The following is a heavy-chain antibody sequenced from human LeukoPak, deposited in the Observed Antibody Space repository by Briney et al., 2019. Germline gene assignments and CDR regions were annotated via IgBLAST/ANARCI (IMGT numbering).Heavy chain of an antibody. CDR3: ARVPPPYYDILTGYYNHYFDY. J-gene: IGHJ4*02. Sequence: SETLSLTCAVYGGSFSGYYWSWIRQPPGKGLEWIGEINHSGSTNYNASLKSRVTISVDTSKNQFSLKLSSVTAADTAVYYCARVPPPYYDILTGYYNHYFDYRGQGTLVTVSS. D-gene: IGHD3-9*01. V-gene: IGHV4-34*01. CDR1: GGSFSGYY. CDR2: INHSGST.